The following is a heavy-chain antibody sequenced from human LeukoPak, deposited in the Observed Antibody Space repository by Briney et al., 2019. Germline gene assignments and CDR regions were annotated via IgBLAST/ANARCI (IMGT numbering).Heavy chain of an antibody. CDR1: GDTFTSYA. CDR3: ARDRVTMVRGVYNWFDP. Sequence: ASVKASCKASGDTFTSYAMHWVRQAPGQRLEWRGWINAGNGNTKYSQKFQGRVTITRDTSASTAYMELSSLRSEDTAVYYCARDRVTMVRGVYNWFDPWGQGTLVTVSS. V-gene: IGHV1-3*01. CDR2: INAGNGNT. D-gene: IGHD3-10*01. J-gene: IGHJ5*02.